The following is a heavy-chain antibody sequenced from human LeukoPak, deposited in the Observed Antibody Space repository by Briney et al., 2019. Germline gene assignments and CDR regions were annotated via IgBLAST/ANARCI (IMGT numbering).Heavy chain of an antibody. Sequence: SETLSLTCTVSGGSISNYYWSWIRQHPGKGLQWIGYIYYSGSTNYNPSLKSRVTISVYTSKNQSSLKLTSVTAADTAVYYCARHGYTYGNFDYWGQGTLVTVSS. V-gene: IGHV4-59*08. CDR3: ARHGYTYGNFDY. CDR2: IYYSGST. D-gene: IGHD5-18*01. J-gene: IGHJ4*02. CDR1: GGSISNYY.